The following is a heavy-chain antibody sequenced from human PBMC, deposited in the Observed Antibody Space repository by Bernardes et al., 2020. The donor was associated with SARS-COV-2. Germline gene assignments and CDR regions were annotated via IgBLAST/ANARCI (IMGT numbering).Heavy chain of an antibody. D-gene: IGHD6-13*01. CDR3: ARFRGGQQLTYFDY. V-gene: IGHV4-34*01. CDR1: GGSFSGYY. Sequence: SETLSLTCAVYGGSFSGYYWSWIRQPPGKGLEWIGEINHSGSTNYNPSLKSRVTISVDTSKNQFSLKLSSVTAADTAVYYCARFRGGQQLTYFDYWGQGTLVTVSS. J-gene: IGHJ4*02. CDR2: INHSGST.